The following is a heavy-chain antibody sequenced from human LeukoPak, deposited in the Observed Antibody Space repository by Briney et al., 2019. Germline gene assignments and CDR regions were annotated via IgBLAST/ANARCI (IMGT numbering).Heavy chain of an antibody. CDR1: KFTFSHYG. D-gene: IGHD4-11*01. CDR2: VFSDGNNQ. J-gene: IGHJ4*02. V-gene: IGHV3-33*06. Sequence: GGSLRLSCAASKFTFSHYGMHWVRQAPGKGLEWVAVVFSDGNNQYYADSVKGRFTVSRDNSHNMLYLQMNSLRREDTAVYYCAKDAERGFDYSNSLERWGQGTLVTVSS. CDR3: AKDAERGFDYSNSLER.